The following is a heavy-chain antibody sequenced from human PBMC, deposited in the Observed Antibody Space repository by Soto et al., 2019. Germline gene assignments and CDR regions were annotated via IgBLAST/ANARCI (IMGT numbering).Heavy chain of an antibody. Sequence: ESGGGLVKPGGSLRLSCAASGFTFSSYSMNWVRQAPGKGLEWVSSISSSSSYIYYADSVKGRFTISRDNAKNSLYLQMNSLRAEDTAVYYCARDRRPYYYGSGSYYADYWGQGTLVTVSS. J-gene: IGHJ4*02. CDR1: GFTFSSYS. CDR2: ISSSSSYI. CDR3: ARDRRPYYYGSGSYYADY. V-gene: IGHV3-21*01. D-gene: IGHD3-10*01.